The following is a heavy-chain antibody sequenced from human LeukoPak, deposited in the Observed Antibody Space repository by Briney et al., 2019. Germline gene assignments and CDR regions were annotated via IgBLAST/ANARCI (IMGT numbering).Heavy chain of an antibody. J-gene: IGHJ6*03. CDR2: ISYDGSNK. D-gene: IGHD4-17*01. V-gene: IGHV3-30*04. CDR3: AREGGDYYYYYYMDV. CDR1: GFTFSSYA. Sequence: GGSLRLSCAASGFTFSSYAMHWVRQAPGKGLEWVAVISYDGSNKYYADSVKGRLTISRDNSKNTLYLQMNSLRAEDTAVYYCAREGGDYYYYYYMDVWGKGTTVTVSS.